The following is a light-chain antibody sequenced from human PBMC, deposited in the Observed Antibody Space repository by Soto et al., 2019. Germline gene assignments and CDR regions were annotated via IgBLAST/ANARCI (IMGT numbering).Light chain of an antibody. V-gene: IGKV3-15*01. CDR1: QSISSN. CDR3: QQYNNWPSWT. Sequence: EIVMTQSPAALSVSAGERATLSCMASQSISSNLAWYQQKPGQAPRLLIYGASTRATGIPARFSGSGSGTEFTLTISSLQSEDFAVYYCQQYNNWPSWTFGQGTKVDI. CDR2: GAS. J-gene: IGKJ1*01.